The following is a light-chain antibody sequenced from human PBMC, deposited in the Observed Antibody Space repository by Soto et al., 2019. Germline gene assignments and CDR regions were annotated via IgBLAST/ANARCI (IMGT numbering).Light chain of an antibody. CDR3: QQRSNWPT. CDR2: DAS. CDR1: QSVSSY. V-gene: IGKV3-11*01. Sequence: EILFTQAPATPSLSPGERATLSCRASQSVSSYLAWYQQKPGQAPRLLIYDASNRATGIPARFSGSGSGTDFTLTISSLEPEDFAVYYCQQRSNWPTFGQGTKVDIK. J-gene: IGKJ1*01.